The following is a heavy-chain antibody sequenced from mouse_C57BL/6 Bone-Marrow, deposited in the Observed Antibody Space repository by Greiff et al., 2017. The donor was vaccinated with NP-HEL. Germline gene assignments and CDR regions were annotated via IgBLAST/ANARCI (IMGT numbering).Heavy chain of an antibody. CDR3: ARESPTVPYAMDY. J-gene: IGHJ4*01. V-gene: IGHV1-69*01. CDR2: IDPSDSYT. Sequence: QVQLQQSGAELVMPGASVKLSCKASGYTFTRYWMHWVKQRPGQGLEWIGEIDPSDSYTNYNQKFKGKSTLTVDKSSSTAYMQLSSLTSEDSAVYYCARESPTVPYAMDYWGQGTSVTVSS. D-gene: IGHD1-1*01. CDR1: GYTFTRYW.